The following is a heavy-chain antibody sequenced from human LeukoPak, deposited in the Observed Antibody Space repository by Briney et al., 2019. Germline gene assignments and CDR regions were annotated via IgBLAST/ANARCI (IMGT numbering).Heavy chain of an antibody. D-gene: IGHD3-22*01. V-gene: IGHV1-2*02. Sequence: ASVKVSCKASGYTFTVYFMHWVRQAPGQGLECMGWINPNSGGTNYAQKFQGRVTMTRDTSISTAYMELSRLRSDDTAVYYCARELNYDSGGYYFDYWGQGTLVTVSS. CDR1: GYTFTVYF. CDR3: ARELNYDSGGYYFDY. CDR2: INPNSGGT. J-gene: IGHJ4*02.